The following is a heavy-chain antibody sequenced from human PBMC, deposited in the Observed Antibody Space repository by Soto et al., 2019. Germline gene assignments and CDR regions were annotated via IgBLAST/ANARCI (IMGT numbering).Heavy chain of an antibody. CDR1: GFSLSTSGMR. J-gene: IGHJ4*02. CDR2: IDWDDDK. Sequence: SGPTLVNPTQTLTLTCTFSGFSLSTSGMRVSWIRQPPGKALEWLARIDWDDDKFYRTSLKTRLTISKDTSKNQVVLTMTNMDPVDTATYYCARIGYNSGYYYFDKWGQGTLVTVS. CDR3: ARIGYNSGYYYFDK. D-gene: IGHD6-19*01. V-gene: IGHV2-70*04.